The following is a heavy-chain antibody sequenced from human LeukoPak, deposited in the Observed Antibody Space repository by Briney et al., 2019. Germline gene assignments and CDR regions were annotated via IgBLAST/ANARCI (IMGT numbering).Heavy chain of an antibody. CDR1: GFTFSSYS. CDR3: ARGGRYCSSTSCYTRPFDY. D-gene: IGHD2-2*02. J-gene: IGHJ4*02. Sequence: GESLKISCAASGFTFSSYSMNWVRQAPGKGLEWVSYISSSSSTIYYADSVKGRFTISRDNAKNSLYLQMNSLRDEDTAVYYCARGGRYCSSTSCYTRPFDYWGQGTLVTVSS. CDR2: ISSSSSTI. V-gene: IGHV3-48*02.